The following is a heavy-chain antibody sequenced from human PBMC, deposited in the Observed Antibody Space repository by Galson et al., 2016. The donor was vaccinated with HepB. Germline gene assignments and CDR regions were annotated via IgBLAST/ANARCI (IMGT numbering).Heavy chain of an antibody. CDR1: GDSVSSSNSY. Sequence: SETLSLTCSVSGDSVSSSNSYWGWIRQPPGKELEWIATVHYTGTTYYNPSPKSRVTISVDTSKNQVSLNLRSVTAADTAVYHCVRPMVPGYIDVWGKGTTVIVSS. V-gene: IGHV4-39*01. CDR3: VRPMVPGYIDV. J-gene: IGHJ6*03. D-gene: IGHD3-10*01. CDR2: VHYTGTT.